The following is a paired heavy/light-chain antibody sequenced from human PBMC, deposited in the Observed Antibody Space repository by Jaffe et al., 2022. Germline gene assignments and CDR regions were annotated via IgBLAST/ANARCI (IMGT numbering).Light chain of an antibody. Sequence: EIVLTQSPGTLSLSPGERATLSCRASRGVSNNYLAWYQKKPGQAPRLLIYDAASRATGIPDRFSGSGSGTDFTLSISRLEPEDFAVYYCQQYATTPDLTFGGGTKVEIK. CDR3: QQYATTPDLT. J-gene: IGKJ4*01. V-gene: IGKV3-20*01. CDR2: DAA. CDR1: RGVSNNY.
Heavy chain of an antibody. V-gene: IGHV1-46*01. Sequence: QVQLVQSGAEVRKPGASVRVSCKASGFAFSDHYIQWMRQAPGQGLEWVGMINPSNNIAHYALKFQGRVTLTRDTSTSTVHLDLISLRSDDTAVYYCARGGFDFIRGGSFRSRGNYLDSWGQGTLVTVSS. CDR1: GFAFSDHY. CDR3: ARGGFDFIRGGSFRSRGNYLDS. J-gene: IGHJ4*02. CDR2: INPSNNIA. D-gene: IGHD3-16*02.